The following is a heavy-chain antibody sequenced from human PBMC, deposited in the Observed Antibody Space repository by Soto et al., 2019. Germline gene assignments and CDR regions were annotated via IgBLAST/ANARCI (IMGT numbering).Heavy chain of an antibody. D-gene: IGHD2-15*01. CDR3: ASLHTLRCDFDI. V-gene: IGHV4-31*03. Sequence: QVQLQQSGPGLLEPSQTLSLTCTVSGGSISSCVYYWSWIRPHPGKGLKGNRDVYYTGNTYYTPFLKRGVTISVETSKKPFSPQPSSVTAANAAVYFCASLHTLRCDFDIWGHGTMVTVSS. CDR1: GGSISSCVYY. J-gene: IGHJ3*02. CDR2: VYYTGNT.